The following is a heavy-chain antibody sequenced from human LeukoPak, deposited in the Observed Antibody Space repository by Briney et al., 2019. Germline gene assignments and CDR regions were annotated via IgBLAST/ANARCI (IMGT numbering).Heavy chain of an antibody. D-gene: IGHD1-26*01. CDR3: ARSSVGARKRIDY. V-gene: IGHV1-8*01. Sequence: GASVKVSCKASGYTFTSYDINWVGQAPGQGLEWMGWMNPNSGNTGYAQKFQGRVTMTRSTSINTAYMELNSLTSEDTAVYYCARSSVGARKRIDYWGQGTLVTVSS. CDR2: MNPNSGNT. CDR1: GYTFTSYD. J-gene: IGHJ4*02.